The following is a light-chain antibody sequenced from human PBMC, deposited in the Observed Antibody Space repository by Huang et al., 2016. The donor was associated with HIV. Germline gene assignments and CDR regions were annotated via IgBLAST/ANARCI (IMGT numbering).Light chain of an antibody. CDR2: GAS. V-gene: IGKV3-20*01. CDR3: QQYGSSRT. CDR1: QSISNSY. J-gene: IGKJ1*01. Sequence: EIVLTQSPGPLSLSPGERATLSCRASQSISNSYLAWYQQKPGQAPRLLIYGASSRATGIPDRFSGSGSGTDFTLTISRLESEDFAVYYCQQYGSSRTFGQGTKVEIK.